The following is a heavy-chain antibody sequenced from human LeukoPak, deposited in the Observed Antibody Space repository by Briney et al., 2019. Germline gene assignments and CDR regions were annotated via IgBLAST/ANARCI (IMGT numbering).Heavy chain of an antibody. V-gene: IGHV3-23*01. Sequence: GGSLRLSCAASGFTFSSYAMSWVRQAPGKGLEWVSAISGSGGSTYYADSVKGRFTISRDNSKNTLYLQMDSLKTEDTAVYYCTRDPQIDCWGQGTLVTVSS. CDR1: GFTFSSYA. CDR3: TRDPQIDC. CDR2: ISGSGGST. J-gene: IGHJ4*02.